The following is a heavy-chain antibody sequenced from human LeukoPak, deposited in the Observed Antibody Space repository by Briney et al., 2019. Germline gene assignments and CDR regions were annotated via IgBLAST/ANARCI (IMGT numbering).Heavy chain of an antibody. CDR2: IFGSGGSA. Sequence: PGGPLRLSCAASGFTFNSYAMYWVRQAPGKGLEGVSGIFGSGGSAHYADSVKGRFTISRDNSKNTVYLQMESLRVDDTAVYYCGKTTTGYSSGRYPGWPVDYWGQGTLVTVSS. D-gene: IGHD6-19*01. J-gene: IGHJ4*02. CDR1: GFTFNSYA. CDR3: GKTTTGYSSGRYPGWPVDY. V-gene: IGHV3-23*01.